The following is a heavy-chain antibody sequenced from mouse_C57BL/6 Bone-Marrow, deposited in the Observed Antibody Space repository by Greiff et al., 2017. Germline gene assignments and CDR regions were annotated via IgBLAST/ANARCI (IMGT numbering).Heavy chain of an antibody. Sequence: EVKLVESGGGLVKPGGSLKLSCAASGFTFSSYAMSWVRQTPEQRLEWVATISDGGSYTYYPDNVKGRFTISRDNAKNNLYLQMSHLKSEDTAMYYCASLFPVDFDYWGQGTTLTVSS. J-gene: IGHJ2*01. CDR3: ASLFPVDFDY. CDR2: ISDGGSYT. V-gene: IGHV5-4*03. CDR1: GFTFSSYA. D-gene: IGHD6-5*01.